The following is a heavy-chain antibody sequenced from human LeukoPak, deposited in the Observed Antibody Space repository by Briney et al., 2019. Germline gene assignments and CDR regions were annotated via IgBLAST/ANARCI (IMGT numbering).Heavy chain of an antibody. CDR2: ISSSGRTA. D-gene: IGHD4-17*01. CDR1: GFTFSSYE. CDR3: AKETTVTPGNVNWFDP. J-gene: IGHJ5*02. V-gene: IGHV3-48*03. Sequence: PGGSLRLSCVASGFTFSSYEMNWVRQTPGKGLEWVSYISSSGRTAYYADSVKGRFTISRDNFKNTMNLQMKSLRAEDTAVYYCAKETTVTPGNVNWFDPWGQGTLVTVSS.